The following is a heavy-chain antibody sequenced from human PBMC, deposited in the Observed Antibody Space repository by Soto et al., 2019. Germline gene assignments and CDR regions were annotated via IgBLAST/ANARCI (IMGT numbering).Heavy chain of an antibody. J-gene: IGHJ4*02. Sequence: SETLSLTCTVSGDSISSYYWSWIRQPPGKGLEWIAYIYYSGSTNYNPSLKSRVTISVDTSKNQFSLKLSSVTAADTAVYYCARHLGEGYFDYWGQGTLVTVSS. CDR3: ARHLGEGYFDY. V-gene: IGHV4-59*08. CDR1: GDSISSYY. CDR2: IYYSGST.